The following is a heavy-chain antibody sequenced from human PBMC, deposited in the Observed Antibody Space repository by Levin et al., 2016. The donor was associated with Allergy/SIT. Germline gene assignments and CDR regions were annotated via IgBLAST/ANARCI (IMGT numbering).Heavy chain of an antibody. CDR2: IKQDGSEK. CDR3: ASGPRWSSSWYDFPHQH. J-gene: IGHJ1*01. CDR1: GFTFSSYW. V-gene: IGHV3-7*01. Sequence: GGSLRLSCAASGFTFSSYWMSWVRQAPGKGLEWVANIKQDGSEKYYVDSVKGRFTISRDNAKNSLYLQMNSLRAEDTAVYYCASGPRWSSSWYDFPHQHWGQGTLVTVSS. D-gene: IGHD6-13*01.